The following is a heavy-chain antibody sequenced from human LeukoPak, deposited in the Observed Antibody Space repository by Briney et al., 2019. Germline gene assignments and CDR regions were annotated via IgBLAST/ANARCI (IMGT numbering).Heavy chain of an antibody. CDR2: IRYDGSHE. CDR1: GFTFSSSD. Sequence: PGGSLRLSCAASGFTFSSSDMHWVRQAPGKGLEWVAFIRYDGSHEYYADPVKGRFTISRDTSKNTLYLQMNSLRAEDTAVYYCAREGATASSGYFFDYWGQGSLVTVSS. J-gene: IGHJ4*02. D-gene: IGHD5-18*01. CDR3: AREGATASSGYFFDY. V-gene: IGHV3-30*02.